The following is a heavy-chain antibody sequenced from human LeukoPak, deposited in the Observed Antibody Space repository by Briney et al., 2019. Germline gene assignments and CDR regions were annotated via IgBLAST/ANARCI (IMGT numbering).Heavy chain of an antibody. D-gene: IGHD2-2*02. V-gene: IGHV4-34*01. J-gene: IGHJ6*02. CDR2: INHSGST. Sequence: SETLSLTCAVYGGSFSGYYWSWIRQPPGKGLEWIGEINHSGSTNYNPSLKSRVTISVDTSKNQFSLKLSSVTAADTAVYYCARGYCSSTSCYTYGMDVWDQGTTVTVSS. CDR1: GGSFSGYY. CDR3: ARGYCSSTSCYTYGMDV.